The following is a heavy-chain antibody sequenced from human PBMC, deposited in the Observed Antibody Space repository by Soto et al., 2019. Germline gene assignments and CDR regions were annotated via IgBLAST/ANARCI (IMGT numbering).Heavy chain of an antibody. V-gene: IGHV4-4*02. D-gene: IGHD6-19*01. CDR2: ISHSGSV. CDR3: ARSFGWYAIDY. CDR1: GDSLSTNYF. Sequence: QVLLQESGPGLVQPSGTLSLSCAVSGDSLSTNYFWGWVRQPPGKGLEWVGDISHSGSVNYNPSLKSRVTISIDKSKNQFSLKQNSVTAADTAVYYWARSFGWYAIDYWGQGTLVIVSS. J-gene: IGHJ4*02.